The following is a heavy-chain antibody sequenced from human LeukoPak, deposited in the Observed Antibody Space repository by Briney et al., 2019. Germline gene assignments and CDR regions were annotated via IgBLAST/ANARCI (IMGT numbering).Heavy chain of an antibody. CDR2: ISSDGANA. CDR1: GFTFSTYW. Sequence: PGGSLRLSCAASGFTFSTYWMHWVRQVPGKGLVWVSRISSDGANANYADSVKGRFTISRDNAKNTLYLQMNGLRAEDTAVYYCAHGSMYQLDYRGQGTLVTVSS. D-gene: IGHD2-2*01. CDR3: AHGSMYQLDY. V-gene: IGHV3-74*01. J-gene: IGHJ4*02.